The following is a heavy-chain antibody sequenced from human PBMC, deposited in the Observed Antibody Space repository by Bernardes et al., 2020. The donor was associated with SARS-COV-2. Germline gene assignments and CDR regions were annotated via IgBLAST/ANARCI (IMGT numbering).Heavy chain of an antibody. CDR2: INWNGGRT. D-gene: IGHD2-15*01. CDR1: GFTFDDYG. V-gene: IGHV3-20*04. Sequence: GGSLRLSCATSGFTFDDYGMSWVPQAPGKGLEWISGINWNGGRTGYADSVKGRFTISRDTKNSLYLQMNSLVAEDTALYYCARDDCSGASCPIDHWGQGTLVTVSS. J-gene: IGHJ4*02. CDR3: ARDDCSGASCPIDH.